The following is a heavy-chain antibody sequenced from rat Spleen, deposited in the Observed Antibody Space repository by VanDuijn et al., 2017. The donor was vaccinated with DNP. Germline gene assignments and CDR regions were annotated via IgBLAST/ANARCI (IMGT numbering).Heavy chain of an antibody. CDR3: ARPDY. CDR2: ISSDVTNT. Sequence: EVQLVESGGGSVQPGRSLKLSCAASGFTFSDYYMAWVRQAPTKGLEWVASISSDVTNTYYASSVKGRFTISRDNAKSTLYLQMDSLRSEDTATYYCARPDYWGQGTLVTVSS. J-gene: IGHJ3*01. V-gene: IGHV5-25*01. CDR1: GFTFSDYY.